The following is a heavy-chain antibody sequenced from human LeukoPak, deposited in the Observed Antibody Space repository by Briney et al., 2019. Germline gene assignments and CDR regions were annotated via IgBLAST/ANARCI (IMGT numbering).Heavy chain of an antibody. CDR3: ARDRELGDYYGSGSYYNAIYYYYYYGMDV. V-gene: IGHV3-11*01. J-gene: IGHJ6*02. D-gene: IGHD3-10*01. CDR2: ISSRGSTI. CDR1: GFTFSDYY. Sequence: GGSLRLSCAASGFTFSDYYMSWIRQAAGKGLECVSYISSRGSTIYYAVSVKGRFTISRDNAKNSLYLQMNSLRAEDTAVYYCARDRELGDYYGSGSYYNAIYYYYYYGMDVWGQGTTVTVSS.